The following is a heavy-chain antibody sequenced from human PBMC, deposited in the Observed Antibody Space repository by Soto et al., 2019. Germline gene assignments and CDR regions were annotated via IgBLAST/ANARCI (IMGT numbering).Heavy chain of an antibody. D-gene: IGHD1-26*01. CDR3: ARGVSAGVDY. CDR1: GYSFTSLD. Sequence: ASVKVSCKASGYSFTSLDINCVRQTAGQGLEWMGWMQPSTGRTGYAQKFQGRVTMTRDTSINTAYMELTTLTSDDTAFYYCARGVSAGVDYWGQGTLVTVSS. CDR2: MQPSTGRT. J-gene: IGHJ4*02. V-gene: IGHV1-8*01.